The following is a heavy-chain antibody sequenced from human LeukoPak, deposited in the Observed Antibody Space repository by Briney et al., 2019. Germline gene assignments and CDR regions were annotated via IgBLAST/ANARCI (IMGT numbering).Heavy chain of an antibody. D-gene: IGHD5-18*01. CDR1: GFTFSSYA. CDR2: ISYDGSNK. J-gene: IGHJ4*02. CDR3: AREAGDTAMAGYFDY. Sequence: PGESLRLSCAASGFTFSSYAMHWVRQAPGKGLEWVAVISYDGSNKYYADSVKGRFTISRDNSKNTLYLQMNSLRAEDTAVYYCAREAGDTAMAGYFDYWGQGTLVTVSS. V-gene: IGHV3-30-3*01.